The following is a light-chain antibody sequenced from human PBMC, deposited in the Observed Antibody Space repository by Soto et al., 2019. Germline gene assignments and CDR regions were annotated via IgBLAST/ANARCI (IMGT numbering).Light chain of an antibody. CDR1: SSNIGSNY. Sequence: QSVLSQPPSASWTPGQTVTISCSGSSSNIGSNYVYWYQQLPGTAPILLIYRNDQRPSGVPDRFSGSKSGTSASLAISGLRSEDEADYYCAAWDDSLSGVVFGGGTKLTVL. V-gene: IGLV1-47*01. J-gene: IGLJ2*01. CDR2: RND. CDR3: AAWDDSLSGVV.